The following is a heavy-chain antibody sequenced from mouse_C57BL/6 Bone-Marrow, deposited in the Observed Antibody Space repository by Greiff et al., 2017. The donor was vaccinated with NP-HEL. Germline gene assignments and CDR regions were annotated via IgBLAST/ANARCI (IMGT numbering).Heavy chain of an antibody. CDR2: IDPSDSYT. J-gene: IGHJ2*01. V-gene: IGHV1-50*01. CDR3: AIESNFYIDY. D-gene: IGHD4-1*01. CDR1: GYTFTSYW. Sequence: VQLQQPGAELVKPGASVKLSCKASGYTFTSYWMQWVKQRPGQGLEWIGEIDPSDSYTNYNQKFKGKTTLTVDTSSRTAYMQLSRLTSEDSAVYYCAIESNFYIDYWGQGTTLTVSS.